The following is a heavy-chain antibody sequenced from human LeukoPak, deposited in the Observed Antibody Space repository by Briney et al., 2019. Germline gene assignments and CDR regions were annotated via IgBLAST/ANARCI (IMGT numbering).Heavy chain of an antibody. D-gene: IGHD3-9*01. J-gene: IGHJ5*02. V-gene: IGHV3-7*03. CDR1: GFTFSSYW. Sequence: GGSLRLSCAASGFTFSSYWMSWVRQAPGKGLEWVANIKQDGSEKYYVDSVKGRFTISRDNAKNPLYLQMNSLRAEDTAVYYCARGPEYYDILTGYYNAHNWFDPWGQGTLVTVSS. CDR3: ARGPEYYDILTGYYNAHNWFDP. CDR2: IKQDGSEK.